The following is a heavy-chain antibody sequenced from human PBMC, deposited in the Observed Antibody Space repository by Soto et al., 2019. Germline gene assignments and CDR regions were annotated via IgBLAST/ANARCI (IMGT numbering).Heavy chain of an antibody. V-gene: IGHV1-18*04. J-gene: IGHJ2*01. CDR3: ARRSTDTAFWYFDL. D-gene: IGHD3-3*02. CDR1: GYALTSSG. CDR2: ISEYNGNI. Sequence: QVQLVQSGAEVKKPGSSVKVSCKPSGYALTSSGITWVRQAPGQGLEWMGWISEYNGNIDYAEKFQTRVALTTDTSTGTAFMELRDLRSDDTAVYYCARRSTDTAFWYFDLWGRGTLVTVSS.